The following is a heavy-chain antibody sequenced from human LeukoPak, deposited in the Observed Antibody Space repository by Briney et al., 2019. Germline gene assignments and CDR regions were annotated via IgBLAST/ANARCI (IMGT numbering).Heavy chain of an antibody. Sequence: SETLSLTCTVSGGSISSHYWSWIRQPAGKGLEWIGRIYTSGSTNYNPSLKSRVTISVDKSKNQFSLKLSSVTAADTAVYYCARDRLIAVAGNWLDPWGQGTLVTVSS. J-gene: IGHJ5*02. V-gene: IGHV4-4*07. D-gene: IGHD6-19*01. CDR3: ARDRLIAVAGNWLDP. CDR1: GGSISSHY. CDR2: IYTSGST.